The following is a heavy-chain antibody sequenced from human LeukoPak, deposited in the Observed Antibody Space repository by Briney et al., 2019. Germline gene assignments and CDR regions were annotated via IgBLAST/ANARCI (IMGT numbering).Heavy chain of an antibody. Sequence: PGGSLRLSCAASGFTFSSYSMNWVRQAPGKGLEWVSAINSGGGTTSAESVKGRFTISRDDSKNMLYLQMNSLRAEDTAVYYCAKGSDGAGNYRPFDYWGQGTLVTVSS. CDR3: AKGSDGAGNYRPFDY. D-gene: IGHD3-10*01. V-gene: IGHV3-23*01. J-gene: IGHJ4*02. CDR1: GFTFSSYS. CDR2: INSGGGTT.